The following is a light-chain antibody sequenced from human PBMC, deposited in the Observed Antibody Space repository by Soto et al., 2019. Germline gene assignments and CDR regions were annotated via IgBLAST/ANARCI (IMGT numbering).Light chain of an antibody. CDR1: QSLSGY. V-gene: IGKV1-5*03. Sequence: DIQMTQSPSTLPASVGARVTITCRASQSLSGYLAWFQQKPGQAPKLLIYKVSTLETGVPSRFSGSGSGTEFTLTISSLQPDDFATYFCQQYKSHWTFGQGTKVEIK. J-gene: IGKJ1*01. CDR2: KVS. CDR3: QQYKSHWT.